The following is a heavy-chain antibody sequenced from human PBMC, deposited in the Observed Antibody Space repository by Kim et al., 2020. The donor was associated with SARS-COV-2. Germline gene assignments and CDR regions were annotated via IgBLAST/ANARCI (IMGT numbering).Heavy chain of an antibody. Sequence: SETLSLTCTVSGGSISSSSYYWGWIRQPPGKGLEWIGSIYYSGSTYYNPSLKSRVTISVDTSKNQFSLKLSSVTAADTAVYYCARHAAAGIGWSRTVGGVLYYFDYWGQGTLVTVSS. CDR1: GGSISSSSYY. CDR2: IYYSGST. D-gene: IGHD6-13*01. CDR3: ARHAAAGIGWSRTVGGVLYYFDY. J-gene: IGHJ4*02. V-gene: IGHV4-39*01.